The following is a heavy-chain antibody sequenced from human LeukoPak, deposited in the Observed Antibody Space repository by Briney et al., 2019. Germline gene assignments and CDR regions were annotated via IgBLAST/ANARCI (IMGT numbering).Heavy chain of an antibody. CDR1: GFTFSSYE. D-gene: IGHD3/OR15-3a*01. CDR3: GAFGRVNDY. V-gene: IGHV3-48*03. Sequence: PGGSLRLSCAASGFTFSSYEMNWVRQAPGKGLEWVSYISSSGSTIYYADSVKGRFTISRDNAKNSLYLQMNSLRAEDMALYYCGAFGRVNDYWGQGTLVTVSS. CDR2: ISSSGSTI. J-gene: IGHJ4*02.